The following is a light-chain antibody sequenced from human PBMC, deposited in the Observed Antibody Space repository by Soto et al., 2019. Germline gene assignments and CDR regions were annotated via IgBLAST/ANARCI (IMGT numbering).Light chain of an antibody. CDR3: QSHDSSLSVSYV. J-gene: IGLJ1*01. V-gene: IGLV1-40*01. CDR2: GNS. Sequence: QSVLTQPPSVSGAPGQRVTISCTGSSSNIGAGYDVHWYQLLPGTAPKLLIYGNSNRPSGVPDRFSGSKSGTSASLAITGLQAEDEADYYCQSHDSSLSVSYVFGTGTKVTVL. CDR1: SSNIGAGYD.